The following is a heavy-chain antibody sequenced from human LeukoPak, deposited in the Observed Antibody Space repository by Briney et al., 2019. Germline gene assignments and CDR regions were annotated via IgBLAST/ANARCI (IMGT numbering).Heavy chain of an antibody. CDR2: IYSDNT. J-gene: IGHJ4*02. D-gene: IGHD4/OR15-4a*01. V-gene: IGHV3-53*01. Sequence: GGSLRLSCAVSGFTFITYTMSWVRQAPGKGLEWVSFIYSDNTHYSDSVKGRFTISRDSSKNTLYLQMNSLRAEDTAVYYCARRAGAYSHPYDYWGQGTLVTVSS. CDR3: ARRAGAYSHPYDY. CDR1: GFTFITYT.